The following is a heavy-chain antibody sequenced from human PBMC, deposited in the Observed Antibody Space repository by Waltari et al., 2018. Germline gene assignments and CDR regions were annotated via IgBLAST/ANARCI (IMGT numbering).Heavy chain of an antibody. V-gene: IGHV4-34*01. D-gene: IGHD1-26*01. Sequence: QVQLQQWGAGLLKPSETLSLTCVVNGGSFTAFYWTWVRQPPGKGLECIGDSNQGETTQYNPSLRSRVTISVDRARNQISLTLTSVTAADTAVYYCARGQGEGADVWAQGTAVTVS. CDR1: GGSFTAFY. CDR3: ARGQGEGADV. J-gene: IGHJ6*02. CDR2: SNQGETT.